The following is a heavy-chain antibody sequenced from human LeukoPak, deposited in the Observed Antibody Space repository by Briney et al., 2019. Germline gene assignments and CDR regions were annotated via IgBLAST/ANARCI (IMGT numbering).Heavy chain of an antibody. Sequence: GGSLRLSCAASGFTFSSYAMHWVRQAPGKGLEWVAVISYNGSNKYYADSVKGRFTISRDNSKNTLYLQMNSLRAEDTAVYYCARGDYGDYGGYFDYWGQGTLVTVSS. CDR2: ISYNGSNK. D-gene: IGHD4-17*01. V-gene: IGHV3-30-3*01. CDR3: ARGDYGDYGGYFDY. CDR1: GFTFSSYA. J-gene: IGHJ4*02.